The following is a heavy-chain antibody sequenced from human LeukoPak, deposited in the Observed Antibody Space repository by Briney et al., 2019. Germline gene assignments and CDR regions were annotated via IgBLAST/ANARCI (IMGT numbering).Heavy chain of an antibody. D-gene: IGHD3-10*01. CDR2: INHSGST. J-gene: IGHJ5*02. CDR3: ARGERGRTYGSGIRGFDT. CDR1: GGSFSGDY. Sequence: SETLSLTCSVYGGSFSGDYCRWIRQPPGKGLEWIGEINHSGSTNYNASLKSRVTIAVDTSNNQFSVKLGSVTAADTAVYYCARGERGRTYGSGIRGFDTWGQGTLVTVSS. V-gene: IGHV4-34*01.